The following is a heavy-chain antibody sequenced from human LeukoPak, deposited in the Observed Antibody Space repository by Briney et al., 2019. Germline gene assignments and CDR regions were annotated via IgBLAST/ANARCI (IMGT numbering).Heavy chain of an antibody. D-gene: IGHD3-16*02. CDR3: ARGGEDYDYVWGSYRGYYFDY. Sequence: PGGSLRLSCAASGFTFSSYWMSWVRQAPGKGLEWVANIKQDGSEKYYVDSVKGRFTISRDNAKNSLYLQMNSLRAEDTAVYYCARGGEDYDYVWGSYRGYYFDYWGQGTLVTVSS. CDR2: IKQDGSEK. V-gene: IGHV3-7*01. CDR1: GFTFSSYW. J-gene: IGHJ4*02.